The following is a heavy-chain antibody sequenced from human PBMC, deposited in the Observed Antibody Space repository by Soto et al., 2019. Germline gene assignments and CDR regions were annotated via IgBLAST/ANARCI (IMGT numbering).Heavy chain of an antibody. J-gene: IGHJ6*02. Sequence: VASVKVSCKASGYRFSSKYIHWVRQAPGQGIEGMGIINPSGGSTTFAQKFQGKVTTTRNTSTNTVYMELNSLTSEDSAVYYCASATTKCYTPMPKAYYGMDVWGPGTTVTVSS. CDR3: ASATTKCYTPMPKAYYGMDV. CDR1: GYRFSSKY. CDR2: INPSGGST. V-gene: IGHV1-46*01. D-gene: IGHD2-2*01.